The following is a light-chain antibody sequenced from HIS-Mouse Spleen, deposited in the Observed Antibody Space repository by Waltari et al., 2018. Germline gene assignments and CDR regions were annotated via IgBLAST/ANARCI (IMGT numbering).Light chain of an antibody. Sequence: DIVMIQSPLSLPVTPGEPASISCSSSQSLLHSNGYNYLDWYLQKPGQSPQLLIYLGSNRASGVPDRFSGSGSGTDFTLKISRVEAEDVGVYYCMQALQTPLTFGGGTKVEIK. CDR2: LGS. V-gene: IGKV2-28*01. CDR3: MQALQTPLT. J-gene: IGKJ4*01. CDR1: QSLLHSNGYNY.